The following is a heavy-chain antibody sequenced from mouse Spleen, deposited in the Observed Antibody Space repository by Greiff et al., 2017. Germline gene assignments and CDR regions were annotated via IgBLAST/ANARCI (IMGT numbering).Heavy chain of an antibody. J-gene: IGHJ4*01. Sequence: EVMLVESGGGLVQPGGSLSLSCAASGFTFTDYYMSWVRQPPGKALEWLGFIRNKANGYTTEYSASVKGRFTISRDNSQSILYLQMNALRAEDSATYYCARSLFYGSRMYYAMDYWGQGTSVTVSS. V-gene: IGHV7-3*01. CDR1: GFTFTDYY. D-gene: IGHD1-1*01. CDR3: ARSLFYGSRMYYAMDY. CDR2: IRNKANGYTT.